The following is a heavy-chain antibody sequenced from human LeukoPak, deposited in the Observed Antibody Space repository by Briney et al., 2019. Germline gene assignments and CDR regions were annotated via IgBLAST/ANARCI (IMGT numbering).Heavy chain of an antibody. J-gene: IGHJ4*02. V-gene: IGHV3-21*04. Sequence: PGGSLRLSCAASGFTFSSYSMNWVRQAPGKGLEWVSSISSSSSYIYYADSVKGRFTISRDNAKNSLYLQMNSLRSEDTAVYYCARDSSGYLRDLYYWGQGTLVTVSS. CDR1: GFTFSSYS. D-gene: IGHD3-22*01. CDR3: ARDSSGYLRDLYY. CDR2: ISSSSSYI.